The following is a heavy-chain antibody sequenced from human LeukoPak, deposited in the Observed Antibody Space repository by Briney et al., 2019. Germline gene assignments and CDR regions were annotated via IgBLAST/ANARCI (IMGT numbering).Heavy chain of an antibody. CDR2: INPNSGGT. J-gene: IGHJ6*03. CDR3: ARNGDPPTYYYMDV. CDR1: GYTFTDYY. Sequence: GASVKVSCKASGYTFTDYYMHWLRQAPGQGLEWMGRINPNSGGTNYAQKFQGRVTMTRDTSISTAYMELSRLRSDDTAVYYCARNGDPPTYYYMDVWGKGTTVTVSS. D-gene: IGHD4-17*01. V-gene: IGHV1-2*06.